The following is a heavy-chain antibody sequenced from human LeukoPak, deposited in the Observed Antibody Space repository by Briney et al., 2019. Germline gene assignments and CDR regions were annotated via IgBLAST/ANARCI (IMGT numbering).Heavy chain of an antibody. J-gene: IGHJ4*02. CDR1: GFTFRTYA. D-gene: IGHD5-24*01. CDR3: AKRTMSAFDS. V-gene: IGHV3-23*01. Sequence: GGSLRLSCTASGFTFRTYAMNWVRQAPGKGLEWLSGISGSGNGTYYADSVKGRFVISRDNSKNMVYLQMNSLTVEDAATYYCAKRTMSAFDSWGQGTLLIVSS. CDR2: ISGSGNGT.